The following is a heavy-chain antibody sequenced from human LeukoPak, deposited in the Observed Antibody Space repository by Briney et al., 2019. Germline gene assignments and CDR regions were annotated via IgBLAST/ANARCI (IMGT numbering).Heavy chain of an antibody. J-gene: IGHJ4*02. CDR3: AKDVLRSSYGYGDY. V-gene: IGHV3-23*01. D-gene: IGHD5-18*01. Sequence: GGSLRLSCAASGFTFSNYAMNWVRQAPGKGLEWVSAISGRGISTYYVDSVRGRLTISRDNSKSTLFLQMNSLRVEDTAVYYCAKDVLRSSYGYGDYWGQGTLVTVSS. CDR1: GFTFSNYA. CDR2: ISGRGIST.